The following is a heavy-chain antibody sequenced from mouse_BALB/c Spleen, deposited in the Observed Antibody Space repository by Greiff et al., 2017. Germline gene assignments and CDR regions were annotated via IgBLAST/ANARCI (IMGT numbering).Heavy chain of an antibody. Sequence: QVQLQQPGAELVKPGASVKLSCKASGYTFTSYWMHWVKQRPGQGLEWIGEINPSNGRTNYNEKFKSKATLTVDKSSSTAYMQLSSLTSEDSAVYYCARRSYYDYDGFAYWGQGTLVTVSA. V-gene: IGHV1S81*02. CDR2: INPSNGRT. D-gene: IGHD2-4*01. J-gene: IGHJ3*01. CDR3: ARRSYYDYDGFAY. CDR1: GYTFTSYW.